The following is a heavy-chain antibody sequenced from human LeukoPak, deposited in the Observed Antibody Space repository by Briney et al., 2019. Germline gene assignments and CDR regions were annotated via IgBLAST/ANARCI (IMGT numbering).Heavy chain of an antibody. D-gene: IGHD3-22*01. V-gene: IGHV3-15*01. CDR3: TTGYYYDSSFDY. CDR1: GFTFSNAW. Sequence: GGSLRLSCAASGFTFSNAWMSWVRQAPGKGLEWVGRIKSKTDGGTTDYAAPVKGRFTTSRDDSKNTLYLQMNSLKTEDTAVYYCTTGYYYDSSFDYWGQGTLVTVSS. CDR2: IKSKTDGGTT. J-gene: IGHJ4*02.